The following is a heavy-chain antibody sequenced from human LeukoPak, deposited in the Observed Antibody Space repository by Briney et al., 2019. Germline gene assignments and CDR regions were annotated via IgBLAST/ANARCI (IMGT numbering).Heavy chain of an antibody. J-gene: IGHJ5*02. V-gene: IGHV1-69*05. CDR1: GGTFSSYA. CDR3: ARSQSGSYYFDP. D-gene: IGHD1-26*01. Sequence: SVKVSCKASGGTFSSYAISWVRQAPGQGLEWMGGIIPIFGTANYAQKFQGRVTITTDESTSTAYMELSSLRSEDTAVCYCARSQSGSYYFDPWGQGTLVTVSS. CDR2: IIPIFGTA.